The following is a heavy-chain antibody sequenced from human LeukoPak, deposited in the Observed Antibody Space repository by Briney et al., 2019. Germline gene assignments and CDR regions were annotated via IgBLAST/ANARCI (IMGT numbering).Heavy chain of an antibody. J-gene: IGHJ6*03. CDR2: INHSGST. D-gene: IGHD6-13*01. CDR1: GGSFSGYY. CDR3: ARGFHSSSWSLRHYYYMDV. Sequence: SETLSLTCAVYGGSFSGYYWSWIRQPPGKGLEWIGEINHSGSTNYNPSLKSRVTISVDTSKNQFSLKLSSVAAADTAVYYCARGFHSSSWSLRHYYYMDVWGKGTTVTVSS. V-gene: IGHV4-34*01.